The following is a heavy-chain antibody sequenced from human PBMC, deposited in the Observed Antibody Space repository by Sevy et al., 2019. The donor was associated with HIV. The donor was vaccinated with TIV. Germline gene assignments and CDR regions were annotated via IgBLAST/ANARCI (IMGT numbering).Heavy chain of an antibody. J-gene: IGHJ5*02. V-gene: IGHV3-23*01. CDR2: ISGSGGSS. CDR3: AKAHDYSNYWFDP. D-gene: IGHD4-4*01. CDR1: GFPFSSYA. Sequence: GGSLRLSCAASGFPFSSYAMSWVRQAPGKGLEWVSTISGSGGSSYYADSVKGRFTISRDNSKKTLYLQMNNLRADDTAVYYCAKAHDYSNYWFDPWDQGTLVTVSS.